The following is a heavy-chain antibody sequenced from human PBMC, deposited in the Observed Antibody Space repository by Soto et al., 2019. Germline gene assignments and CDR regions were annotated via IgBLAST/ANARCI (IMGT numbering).Heavy chain of an antibody. CDR2: ISYDGSNK. D-gene: IGHD3-22*01. CDR1: GFTFSSYG. J-gene: IGHJ4*02. Sequence: GGSLRLSCAASGFTFSSYGMHWVRQAPGKGLEWVAVISYDGSNKYYADSVKGRFTISRDNSKNTLYLQMNSLRAEDTAVYYCAKDGHYDSSGYLYYFDYWGQGTLVTVSS. V-gene: IGHV3-30*18. CDR3: AKDGHYDSSGYLYYFDY.